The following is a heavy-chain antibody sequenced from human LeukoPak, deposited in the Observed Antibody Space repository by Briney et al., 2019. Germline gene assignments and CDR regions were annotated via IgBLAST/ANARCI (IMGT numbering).Heavy chain of an antibody. V-gene: IGHV4-59*01. CDR3: ARDLRGSYVFDY. D-gene: IGHD1-26*01. J-gene: IGHJ4*02. CDR1: GGSISSYY. CDR2: IYYSGST. Sequence: SETLSLTCTVSGGSISSYYWSWIRQPPGKGLEWIGYIYYSGSTNYNPSLKSRVTISVDTSKNQFSLKLSSVTAADTAVYYCARDLRGSYVFDYWGQGTLVTVSS.